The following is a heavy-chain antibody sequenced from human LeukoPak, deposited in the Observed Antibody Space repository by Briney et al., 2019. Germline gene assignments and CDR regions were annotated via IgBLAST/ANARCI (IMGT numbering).Heavy chain of an antibody. D-gene: IGHD3-22*01. Sequence: SETLSLTCSVSGGSISSYYWSWIRQPPGKGLEWIGYIYYSGSTYYNPSLKSRVTISVDTSKNQFYLKLSSVTAADTAVYFCARSAEAEYYYDSSGLWEYWGQGTLVTVSS. CDR2: IYYSGST. V-gene: IGHV4-59*12. J-gene: IGHJ4*02. CDR1: GGSISSYY. CDR3: ARSAEAEYYYDSSGLWEY.